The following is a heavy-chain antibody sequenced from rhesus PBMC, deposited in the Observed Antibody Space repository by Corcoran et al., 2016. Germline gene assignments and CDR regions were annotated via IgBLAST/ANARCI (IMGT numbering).Heavy chain of an antibody. J-gene: IGHJ4*01. CDR1: GGSISGYYL. CDR2: IYGGRGST. V-gene: IGHV4S7*01. Sequence: QVQLQESGPGVVKPSETLSLTCAVSGGSISGYYLWRWIRQPPGKGLEWIGYIYGGRGSTSYNPSLKSRVIISIDTSKNQFSLKLSSVTAADTAVYYCARETGVLTALFDYWGQGVLVTVSS. CDR3: ARETGVLTALFDY. D-gene: IGHD2-15*01.